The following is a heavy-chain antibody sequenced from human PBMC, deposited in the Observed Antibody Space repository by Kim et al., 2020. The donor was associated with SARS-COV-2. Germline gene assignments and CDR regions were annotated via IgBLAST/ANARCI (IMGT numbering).Heavy chain of an antibody. CDR3: ARHYCSGGGCYSDAIDY. Sequence: GESLKISCKTSGYTFTTYWIAWVRQMPGKGLEWMGIIYPSDSDSRYSPSFQGQVTMSVDKSISTAYLQWSSLKASDTAIYYCARHYCSGGGCYSDAIDYWGQGTLVTVSS. CDR2: IYPSDSDS. V-gene: IGHV5-51*01. CDR1: GYTFTTYW. D-gene: IGHD2-15*01. J-gene: IGHJ4*02.